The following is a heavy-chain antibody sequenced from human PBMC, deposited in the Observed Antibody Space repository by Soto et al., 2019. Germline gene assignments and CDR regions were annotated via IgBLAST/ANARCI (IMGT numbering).Heavy chain of an antibody. CDR3: ARRPSGDKVHY. CDR2: IFDSGTT. Sequence: QVQLQESGPGLVKPSQTLSLTCTVSGGSITSDYSCWSWIRQPPGEGLEWIGHIFDSGTTYTNPSLRSQVAISLXXSKTHCXLXXXXXXAAATAVDYRARRPSGDKVHYGGKGALAPVSS. V-gene: IGHV4-30-4*01. J-gene: IGHJ4*02. D-gene: IGHD7-27*01. CDR1: GGSITSDYSC.